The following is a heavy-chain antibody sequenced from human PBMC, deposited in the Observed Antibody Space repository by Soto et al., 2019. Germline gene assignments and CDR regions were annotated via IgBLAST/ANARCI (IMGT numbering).Heavy chain of an antibody. CDR1: GFTFSSYA. V-gene: IGHV3-23*01. Sequence: GGSLRLSCAASGFTFSSYAMSWVRQAPGKGLEWVSAISGSGGSTYYADSVKGRFTISRDNSKNTLYLQMNSLRAEDTAVYYCAKTWYYVFWRGYLNYFVFSDQAPLVTV. CDR3: AKTWYYVFWRGYLNYFVF. J-gene: IGHJ4*02. CDR2: ISGSGGST. D-gene: IGHD3-3*01.